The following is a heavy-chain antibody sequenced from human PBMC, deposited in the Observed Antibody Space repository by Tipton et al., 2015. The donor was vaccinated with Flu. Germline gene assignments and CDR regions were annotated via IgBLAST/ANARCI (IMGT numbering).Heavy chain of an antibody. CDR3: VRRISRRWSVPFDY. D-gene: IGHD4-23*01. V-gene: IGHV4-38-2*01. Sequence: TLSLTCAVSGDSISSDYYWGWIRQFPGKGLEWIGTVSRTGSTIYNPSLKSRVTISLDTSKTQFSLKLISLTAADTAVYYCVRRISRRWSVPFDYWGQGTLVAVSS. J-gene: IGHJ4*02. CDR1: GDSISSDYY. CDR2: VSRTGST.